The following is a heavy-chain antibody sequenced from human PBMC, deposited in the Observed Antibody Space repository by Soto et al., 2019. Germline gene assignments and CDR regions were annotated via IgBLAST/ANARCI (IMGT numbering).Heavy chain of an antibody. V-gene: IGHV4-4*07. CDR1: GGSISSYY. CDR3: ARCGLDYGMDV. D-gene: IGHD3-16*01. Sequence: AXATLSLTCTVSGGSISSYYWCWTRQPAGKGLEWIGRFYPSGKTNYNPSLQSRLTMSADTSRNQFSLNLTPVTAADTAVYYCARCGLDYGMDVWGQGTTVTVSS. J-gene: IGHJ6*02. CDR2: FYPSGKT.